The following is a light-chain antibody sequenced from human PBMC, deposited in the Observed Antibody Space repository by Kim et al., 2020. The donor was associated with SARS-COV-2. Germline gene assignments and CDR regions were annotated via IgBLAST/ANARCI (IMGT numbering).Light chain of an antibody. CDR2: DAS. Sequence: ASVGDRVTSTCRASQSISGWLAWYQQKPGKAPKLLIYDASNLQSGVPSRFSCSESGTEFTLTISSLQPDDFATYYCQQYSIFPWTFGQGTKVDIK. CDR3: QQYSIFPWT. J-gene: IGKJ1*01. CDR1: QSISGW. V-gene: IGKV1-5*01.